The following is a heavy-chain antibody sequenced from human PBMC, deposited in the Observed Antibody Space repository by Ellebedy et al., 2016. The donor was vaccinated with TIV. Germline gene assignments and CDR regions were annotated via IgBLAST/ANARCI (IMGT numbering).Heavy chain of an antibody. CDR1: GYSFTSYW. Sequence: KVSCXGSGYSFTSYWIGWVRQMPGKGLEWMGIIYPGDSDTRYSPSFQGQVTISADRSISTAYLQWSSLKASDTAMYYCARAWGATGSFDYWGQGTLVTVSS. D-gene: IGHD1-26*01. CDR3: ARAWGATGSFDY. V-gene: IGHV5-51*01. CDR2: IYPGDSDT. J-gene: IGHJ4*02.